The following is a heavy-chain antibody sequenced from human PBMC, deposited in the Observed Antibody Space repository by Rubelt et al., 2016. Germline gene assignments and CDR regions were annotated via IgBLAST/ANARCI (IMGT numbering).Heavy chain of an antibody. CDR2: ISRASSAI. D-gene: IGHD6-6*01. V-gene: IGHV3-48*01. CDR3: ARGMAA. CDR1: GFIFSDYS. J-gene: IGHJ4*02. Sequence: EVQLVESGGGLVQPGGSLRLSCAASGFIFSDYSMNWVRQAPGKGLEWLSYISRASSAIYYADSVKGRLTIARDGAKKSLDLQMNGLGGEDKAVVYCARGMAAWGQGTLVTVSS.